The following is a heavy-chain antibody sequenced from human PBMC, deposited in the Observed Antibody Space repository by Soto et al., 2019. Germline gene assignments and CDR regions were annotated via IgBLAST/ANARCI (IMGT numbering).Heavy chain of an antibody. CDR2: IIPIFGTA. D-gene: IGHD1-1*01. CDR3: ARVKTTTLRDYYYYGMDV. J-gene: IGHJ6*02. V-gene: IGHV1-69*06. Sequence: ASVNVSCKASGCTFSSYAISCVRQAPGQVLEWMGGIIPIFGTANYAQKFQGRVTITADKSTSTAYMELSSLRSEDTAVYYCARVKTTTLRDYYYYGMDVWGQGTTVTVSS. CDR1: GCTFSSYA.